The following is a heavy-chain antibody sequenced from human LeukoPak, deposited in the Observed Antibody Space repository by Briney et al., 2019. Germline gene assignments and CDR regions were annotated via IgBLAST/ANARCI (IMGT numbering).Heavy chain of an antibody. CDR2: IYYSGST. CDR1: GGSISSYY. V-gene: IGHV4-59*01. CDR3: ARDPRGYSYGI. D-gene: IGHD5-18*01. Sequence: SETLSLTCTVSGGSISSYYWSWIRQPPGKGLEWIGYIYYSGSTNYNPSLKSRVTIPVDTSKNQFSLKLSSVTAADTAVYYCARDPRGYSYGIWGQGTLVTVSS. J-gene: IGHJ4*02.